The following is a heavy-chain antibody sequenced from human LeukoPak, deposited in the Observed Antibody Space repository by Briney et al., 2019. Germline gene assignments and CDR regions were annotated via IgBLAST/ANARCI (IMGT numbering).Heavy chain of an antibody. D-gene: IGHD3-9*01. V-gene: IGHV3-66*01. CDR3: ALGLVTDY. CDR2: IYSGGST. J-gene: IGHJ4*02. CDR1: GFTVSSNF. Sequence: GGSLRLSCAASGFTVSSNFMSWVRQARGKGLEWVSVIYSGGSTYYADSVKGRFTISRDNSKNTLYLQMNSLRVEGTAVYYCALGLVTDYWGQGTLVTVSS.